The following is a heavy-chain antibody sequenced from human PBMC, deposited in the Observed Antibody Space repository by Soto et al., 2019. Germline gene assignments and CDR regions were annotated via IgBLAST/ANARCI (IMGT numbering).Heavy chain of an antibody. D-gene: IGHD4-4*01. CDR3: AKDQGRGGLQYLQDAFDI. CDR2: ISYDGSNK. V-gene: IGHV3-30*18. CDR1: GFTFSSYG. J-gene: IGHJ3*02. Sequence: QVQLVESGGGVVQPGRSLRLSCAASGFTFSSYGMHWVRQAPGKGLEWVAVISYDGSNKYYADSVKGRFTISRDNSKNTLYLQMNSLRAEDTAVYHCAKDQGRGGLQYLQDAFDIWGQGTMVTVSS.